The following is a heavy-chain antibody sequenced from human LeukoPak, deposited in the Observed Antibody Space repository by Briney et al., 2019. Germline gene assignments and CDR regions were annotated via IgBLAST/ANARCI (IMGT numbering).Heavy chain of an antibody. CDR1: GYTFTGYY. Sequence: ASVKVSCKASGYTFTGYYMHWVRQAPGEGLEWMGWINPNSGGTKYAQKFQGRVTMTRDTSINTAYMEVRRLTSDDTAVYYCARERGTLAVAADAVDIWGQGTMVTVSS. CDR3: ARERGTLAVAADAVDI. D-gene: IGHD6-19*01. V-gene: IGHV1-2*02. J-gene: IGHJ3*02. CDR2: INPNSGGT.